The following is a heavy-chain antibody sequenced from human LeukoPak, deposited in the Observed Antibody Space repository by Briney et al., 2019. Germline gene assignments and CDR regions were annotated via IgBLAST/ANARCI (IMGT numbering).Heavy chain of an antibody. CDR3: ARRLLTGYYTYDY. Sequence: SETLSLTCTVSGGSVSSGSYYWSWIRQPPGKGLEWIGYIYYSGSTNYNPSLKSRVTISVDTSKNQFSLKLSSVTAEDTAVYYCARRLLTGYYTYDYWGQGTLVTVSS. V-gene: IGHV4-61*01. CDR1: GGSVSSGSYY. J-gene: IGHJ4*02. D-gene: IGHD3-9*01. CDR2: IYYSGST.